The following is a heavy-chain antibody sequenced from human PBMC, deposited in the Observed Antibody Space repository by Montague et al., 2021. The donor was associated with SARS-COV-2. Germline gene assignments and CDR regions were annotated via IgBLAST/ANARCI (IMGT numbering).Heavy chain of an antibody. J-gene: IGHJ3*02. CDR1: GGSITRNYY. D-gene: IGHD3-10*01. CDR2: IYYGGTT. Sequence: SETLSLTCTVSGGSITRNYYWCWIRQPPGRGLWCVDNIYYGGTTFINPSLKSRVTISVDAYNNQFSLNVTAVAAADTAVYYCARTLVRGDPKALDIWGQGASVTVSS. V-gene: IGHV4-39*01. CDR3: ARTLVRGDPKALDI.